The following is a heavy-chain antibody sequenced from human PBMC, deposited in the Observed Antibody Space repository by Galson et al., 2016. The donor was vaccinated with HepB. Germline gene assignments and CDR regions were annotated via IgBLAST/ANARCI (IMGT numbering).Heavy chain of an antibody. CDR2: ISSSSSYI. CDR1: GFTFSSYS. CDR3: ARDVPRESRPHYYYYYGMDV. J-gene: IGHJ6*02. Sequence: SLRLSCAASGFTFSSYSMNWVRQAPGKGLEWVSSISSSSSYIYYADSLKGRFTISRDNAKNSLYLQMNSLRAEDTAVYYCARDVPRESRPHYYYYYGMDVWGQGTTVTVSS. D-gene: IGHD3-10*01. V-gene: IGHV3-21*01.